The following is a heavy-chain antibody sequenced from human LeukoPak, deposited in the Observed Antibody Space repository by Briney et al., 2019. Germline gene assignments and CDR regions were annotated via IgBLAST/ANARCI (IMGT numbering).Heavy chain of an antibody. CDR1: GGSISSYY. CDR2: IYTSGST. D-gene: IGHD2-21*01. J-gene: IGHJ4*02. Sequence: SETLSLTCTVSGGSISSYYWSWIRQPAGKGLEWIGRIYTSGSTNYNPSLKSRVTISVDTSKNQFSLKLSSVTAADTAVYYCARLVAYCDKTSCSGSWGQGTLVTVSS. V-gene: IGHV4-4*07. CDR3: ARLVAYCDKTSCSGS.